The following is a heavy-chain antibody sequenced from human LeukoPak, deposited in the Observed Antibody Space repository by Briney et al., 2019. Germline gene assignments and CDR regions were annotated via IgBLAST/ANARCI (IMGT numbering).Heavy chain of an antibody. J-gene: IGHJ4*02. CDR1: GYTFTAYY. Sequence: ASVKVSCKASGYTFTAYYIHWVRRAPGQGLEWMGRINPNSGDTDYAQEFQGRVTMTRDTSITTAQMDLTRLRSDDTAVYYCARDLASTPYWELDYWGQGTLLTVSS. CDR2: INPNSGDT. D-gene: IGHD1-26*01. CDR3: ARDLASTPYWELDY. V-gene: IGHV1-2*06.